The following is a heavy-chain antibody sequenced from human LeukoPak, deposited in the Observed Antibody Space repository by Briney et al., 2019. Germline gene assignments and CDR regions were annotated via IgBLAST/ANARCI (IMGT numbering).Heavy chain of an antibody. CDR2: IYTSGST. CDR3: AREGTYCSRTSCYDSFLDY. D-gene: IGHD2-2*01. Sequence: SETLSLTCSVSGDSIRSYYWSWIRQPAGKGLEWIGRIYTSGSTNYNPSLKTRVIMSVDTSKNQFSLRLSSVTAADTAVYYCAREGTYCSRTSCYDSFLDYWGQGTLVTVSS. J-gene: IGHJ4*02. CDR1: GDSIRSYY. V-gene: IGHV4-4*07.